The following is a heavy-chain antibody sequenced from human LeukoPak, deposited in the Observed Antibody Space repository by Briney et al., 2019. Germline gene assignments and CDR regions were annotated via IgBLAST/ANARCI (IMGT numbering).Heavy chain of an antibody. D-gene: IGHD1-1*01. CDR2: INWDGGNS. CDR3: VRELSTNGYNFGY. CDR1: GFTFDDYG. V-gene: IGHV3-20*04. Sequence: GGSLRLSCVDSGFTFDDYGMSWVRQPPGKGLEWVAGINWDGGNSFYADSVKGRFTISKDNTKNSLYLEMNSLRVEDTAMYYCVRELSTNGYNFGYGGRGTLVTVPP. J-gene: IGHJ4*02.